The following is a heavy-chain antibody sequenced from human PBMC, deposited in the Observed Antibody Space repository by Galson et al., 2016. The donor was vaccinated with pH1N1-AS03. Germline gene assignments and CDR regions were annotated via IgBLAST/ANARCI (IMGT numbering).Heavy chain of an antibody. D-gene: IGHD3-16*01. J-gene: IGHJ3*01. V-gene: IGHV1-24*01. CDR3: VTTAYAFGLGSVDAFDV. CDR1: GSTLTELS. CDR2: FDPDNTET. Sequence: SVKVSCKVSGSTLTELSIQWVRQAPGEGLDWMGGFDPDNTETVYAQKFQGRVTMTEDTSTDTAYMELSSLRSGDTAKYYCVTTAYAFGLGSVDAFDVWGQGTKVTVSS.